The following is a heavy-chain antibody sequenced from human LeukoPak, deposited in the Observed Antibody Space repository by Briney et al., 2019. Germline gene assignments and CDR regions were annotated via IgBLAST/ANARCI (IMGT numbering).Heavy chain of an antibody. D-gene: IGHD1-26*01. CDR1: GYTFTGYY. Sequence: GASVKVSCKASGYTFTGYYMHWVRQAPGQGLEWMGWINPNSGGTNYAQKFQGRVTMTRDTSISTAYMKLSRLRSDDTAVYYCARDTHPNSGSYFGGGNDYWGQGTLVTVSS. CDR3: ARDTHPNSGSYFGGGNDY. J-gene: IGHJ4*02. V-gene: IGHV1-2*02. CDR2: INPNSGGT.